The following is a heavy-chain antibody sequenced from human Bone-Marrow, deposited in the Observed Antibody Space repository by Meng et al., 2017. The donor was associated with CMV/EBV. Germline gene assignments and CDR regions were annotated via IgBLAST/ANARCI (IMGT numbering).Heavy chain of an antibody. Sequence: ASVKVSCKASGYTFTSYAMHWVRQAPGQRLEWMGWSNAGNGNTKYSQEFQDRVTITRDTSASTAYMELSSLRSEDTAVYYCARDTSGGPYYYGMDVWGQGTTVTVSS. J-gene: IGHJ6*02. CDR1: GYTFTSYA. CDR3: ARDTSGGPYYYGMDV. D-gene: IGHD3-16*01. CDR2: SNAGNGNT. V-gene: IGHV1-3*02.